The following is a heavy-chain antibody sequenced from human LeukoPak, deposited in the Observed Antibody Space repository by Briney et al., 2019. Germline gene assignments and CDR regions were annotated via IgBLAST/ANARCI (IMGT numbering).Heavy chain of an antibody. V-gene: IGHV1-24*01. CDR3: ATGYSSSWDVSNYYFDY. J-gene: IGHJ4*02. D-gene: IGHD6-13*01. CDR1: GYTLTELS. CDR2: FDPEDGET. Sequence: ASVKVSCKVSGYTLTELSMHWVRQAPGKGFEWTGGFDPEDGETIYAQKFQGRVTMTEDTSTDTAYMELSSLRSEDTAVYYCATGYSSSWDVSNYYFDYWGQGTLVTVSS.